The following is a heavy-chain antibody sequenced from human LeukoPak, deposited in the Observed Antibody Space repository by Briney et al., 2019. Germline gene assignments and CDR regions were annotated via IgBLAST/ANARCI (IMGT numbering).Heavy chain of an antibody. CDR2: ISGGGVTT. Sequence: GGSLRLSCAASGFTFSSYAMNWVRQAPGKGLEWVSAISGGGVTTYYADSVKGRFAISRDNSKDTLCLQMNSLRAEDTAVYYCAKARAVWYFDLWGRGTLVTVSS. J-gene: IGHJ2*01. CDR3: AKARAVWYFDL. V-gene: IGHV3-23*01. D-gene: IGHD6-19*01. CDR1: GFTFSSYA.